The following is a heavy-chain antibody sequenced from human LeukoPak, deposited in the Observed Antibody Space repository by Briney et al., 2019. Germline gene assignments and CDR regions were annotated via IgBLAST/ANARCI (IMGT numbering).Heavy chain of an antibody. D-gene: IGHD3-16*02. CDR1: GFTLSGFW. J-gene: IGHJ5*02. CDR2: IKQGGCEK. Sequence: PGGSLTLSCAASGFTLSGFWMSWVRQAPGKGLEWVANIKQGGCEKYYVDSVKGRFTISRDNDKNSLYLQMNSLRVEDTAVYYCARETSVGTRGGLWGSYRLKWFDPWGQGIPGTFSS. CDR3: ARETSVGTRGGLWGSYRLKWFDP. V-gene: IGHV3-7*01.